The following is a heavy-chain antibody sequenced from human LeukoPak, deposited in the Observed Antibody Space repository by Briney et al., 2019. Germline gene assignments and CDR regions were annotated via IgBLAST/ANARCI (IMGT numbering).Heavy chain of an antibody. CDR2: IYHSGST. CDR1: GYSISSGYY. CDR3: ARDGSYYDFWSGYYTGFYYYYYMDV. V-gene: IGHV4-38-2*02. Sequence: SETLSLTCTVSGYSISSGYYWGWIRQPPGKGLEWIGCIYHSGSTYYNPSLKSRVTISVDTSKNQFSLKLSSVTAADTAVYYCARDGSYYDFWSGYYTGFYYYYYMDVWGKGTTVTVSS. J-gene: IGHJ6*03. D-gene: IGHD3-3*01.